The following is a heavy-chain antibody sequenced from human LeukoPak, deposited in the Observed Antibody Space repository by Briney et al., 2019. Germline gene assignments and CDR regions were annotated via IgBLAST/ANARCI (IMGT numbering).Heavy chain of an antibody. CDR2: IRGGGGSA. D-gene: IGHD4-17*01. Sequence: GGSLRLSCTASGFTFSAYAMMWVRQAPGKGPEWVSAIRGGGGSAFYADSVKGRFTISRDNSKYTLFLQMNSLRAEDTAVYYCARDPNGVYIGAFDMWGPGTMVTVSS. V-gene: IGHV3-23*01. CDR3: ARDPNGVYIGAFDM. CDR1: GFTFSAYA. J-gene: IGHJ3*02.